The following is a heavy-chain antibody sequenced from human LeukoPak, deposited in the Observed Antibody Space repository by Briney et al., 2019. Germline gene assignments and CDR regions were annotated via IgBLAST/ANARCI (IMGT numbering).Heavy chain of an antibody. D-gene: IGHD3-10*01. J-gene: IGHJ4*02. CDR1: GFTFSSYG. CDR3: ARNTNGGSGSLSFDY. V-gene: IGHV3-23*01. Sequence: GGSLRLSCAASGFTFSSYGMSWVRQAPGKGLEWVSAISGSGGSTYYADSVKGRFTISRDNSKNTLYLQMNSLRAEDTAVYYCARNTNGGSGSLSFDYWGQGTLVTVSS. CDR2: ISGSGGST.